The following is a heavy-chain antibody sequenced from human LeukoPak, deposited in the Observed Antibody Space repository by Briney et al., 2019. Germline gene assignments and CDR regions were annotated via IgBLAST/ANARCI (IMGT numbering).Heavy chain of an antibody. CDR1: GFMFSDYY. Sequence: PGGSLRLSCAASGFMFSDYYMSWIRQAPGKGLEWVSYISPSGSTIFYADSVKGRFTISRDNAKNSLFLQMNNLGAEDTAVYYCARAPPDWECSNSICYTWYFDLWGRGTLVTVSS. D-gene: IGHD2-2*02. J-gene: IGHJ2*01. V-gene: IGHV3-11*04. CDR3: ARAPPDWECSNSICYTWYFDL. CDR2: ISPSGSTI.